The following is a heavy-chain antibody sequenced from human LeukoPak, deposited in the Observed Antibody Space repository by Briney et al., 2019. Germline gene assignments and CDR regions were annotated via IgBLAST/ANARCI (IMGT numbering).Heavy chain of an antibody. CDR3: ARGGSVLRFLEWLLFLDY. CDR1: GGSFSGYY. CDR2: INHSGST. V-gene: IGHV4-34*01. D-gene: IGHD3-3*01. Sequence: PSETLSLTCAVYGGSFSGYYWSWIRQPPGKGLEWIGEINHSGSTNYNPSLKSRVTISVDTSKNQFSLKLSSVTAADTAVYYCARGGSVLRFLEWLLFLDYWGQGTLVTVSS. J-gene: IGHJ4*02.